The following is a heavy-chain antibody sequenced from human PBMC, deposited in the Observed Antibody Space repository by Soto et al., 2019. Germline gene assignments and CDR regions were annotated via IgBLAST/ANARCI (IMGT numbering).Heavy chain of an antibody. J-gene: IGHJ6*02. CDR1: GYTFTSYG. Sequence: QVQLVQSGAEVKKPGASVKVSCKASGYTFTSYGISWVRQAPGQGLEWMGWISAYNGNTNYAQKLQGRVTMTTDTSTSTAYMELRSLRSDDTAVFYCAREQLELRIYYYYGMDVWGQGTTVTVSS. CDR2: ISAYNGNT. CDR3: AREQLELRIYYYYGMDV. V-gene: IGHV1-18*01. D-gene: IGHD1-7*01.